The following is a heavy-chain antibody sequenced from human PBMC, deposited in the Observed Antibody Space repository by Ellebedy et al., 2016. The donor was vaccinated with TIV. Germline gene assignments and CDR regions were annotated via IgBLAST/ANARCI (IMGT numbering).Heavy chain of an antibody. CDR3: AKDSPGETGATDY. CDR2: ISYDGSNK. CDR1: GFTFSSYG. V-gene: IGHV3-30*18. Sequence: GGSLRLXCAASGFTFSSYGMHWVRQAPGKGLEWVAVISYDGSNKYYADSVKGRFTISRDNSKNTLYLQMNSLRAEDTAVYYCAKDSPGETGATDYWGQGTLVTVSS. D-gene: IGHD1-26*01. J-gene: IGHJ4*02.